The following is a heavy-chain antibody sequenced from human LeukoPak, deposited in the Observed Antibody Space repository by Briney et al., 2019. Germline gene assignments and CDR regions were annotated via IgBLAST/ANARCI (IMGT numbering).Heavy chain of an antibody. Sequence: PSETLSLTCTVSGDSISSSNCYWGWIRQPPGKGLEWIGSIYFSGGTYYNASLKSRVTISVDTSKNQFSLKLSSVTAADTAVYYCARWGGLKHYDYAWGSWLKGGARDDYWGQGTLVTVSS. J-gene: IGHJ4*02. CDR3: ARWGGLKHYDYAWGSWLKGGARDDY. V-gene: IGHV4-39*01. CDR1: GDSISSSNCY. CDR2: IYFSGGT. D-gene: IGHD3-16*01.